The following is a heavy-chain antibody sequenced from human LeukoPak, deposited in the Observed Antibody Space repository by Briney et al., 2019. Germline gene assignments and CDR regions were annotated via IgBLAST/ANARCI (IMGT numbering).Heavy chain of an antibody. CDR1: GGSISSHY. V-gene: IGHV4-59*11. CDR3: ARGDDSLSNLDY. D-gene: IGHD3-22*01. CDR2: IYYSGST. Sequence: SETLSLTCTVSGGSISSHYWSWIRQPPGKGLEWIGYIYYSGSTNYNPSLKSRVTISVDTSKNQFSLKLSSVTAADTAVYYCARGDDSLSNLDYWGQGTLVTVSS. J-gene: IGHJ4*02.